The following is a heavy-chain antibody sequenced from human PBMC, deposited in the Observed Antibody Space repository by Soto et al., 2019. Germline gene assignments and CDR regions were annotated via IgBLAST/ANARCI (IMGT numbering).Heavy chain of an antibody. V-gene: IGHV4-31*03. Sequence: QVQLQESGPGLVKPSQTLSLTCTVSGGSITSSGYYWRWIRQHPGEGLEWIGFTSNSGSTSYNPCLKSRGTRSVDTSSNQFSLNLKSVTAADTAFYYCARGGGSTKVDYWGQGTLVTVSP. J-gene: IGHJ4*02. CDR1: GGSITSSGYY. D-gene: IGHD2-2*01. CDR3: ARGGGSTKVDY. CDR2: TSNSGST.